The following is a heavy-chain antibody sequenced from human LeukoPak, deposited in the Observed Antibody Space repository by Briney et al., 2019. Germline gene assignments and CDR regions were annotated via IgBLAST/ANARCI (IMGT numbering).Heavy chain of an antibody. D-gene: IGHD5-18*01. CDR2: INHSGST. V-gene: IGHV4-34*01. J-gene: IGHJ3*02. Sequence: PSETLSLTCAVYGGSFSGYYWSWIRQPPGKGLEWIGEINHSGSTNYNPSLRSRVTISVDTSKNQFSLQLNSVTAADTAVYFCARGRGYNAFDICGHGTLVTVSS. CDR3: ARGRGYNAFDI. CDR1: GGSFSGYY.